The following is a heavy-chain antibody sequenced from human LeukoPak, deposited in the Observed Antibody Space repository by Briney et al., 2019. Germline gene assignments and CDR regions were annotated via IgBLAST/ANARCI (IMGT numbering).Heavy chain of an antibody. CDR1: GFTFSSYW. CDR2: INSDGSST. CDR3: AREDGTYYYYYGMDV. Sequence: PGGSLRLSCAASGFTFSSYWMHWVRQAPGKGLVWVSRINSDGSSTSYADSVKGRFTISGDNAKNTLYLQMNSLRAEDTAVYYCAREDGTYYYYYGMDVWGQGTTVTVSS. D-gene: IGHD6-13*01. J-gene: IGHJ6*02. V-gene: IGHV3-74*01.